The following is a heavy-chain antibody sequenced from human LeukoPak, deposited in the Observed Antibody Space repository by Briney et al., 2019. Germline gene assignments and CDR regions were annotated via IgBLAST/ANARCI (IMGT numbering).Heavy chain of an antibody. CDR3: ARVSGNYDSSGYFPSSFDP. CDR1: GFTVSSNY. D-gene: IGHD3-22*01. Sequence: PGGSLRLSCAASGFTVSSNYMGWVRQAPGKGLEWVSVIYSGGSTYYADSVKGRFTISRDNSKNTLYLQMNSLRAEDTAVYYCARVSGNYDSSGYFPSSFDPWGQGTLVTVSS. CDR2: IYSGGST. V-gene: IGHV3-66*01. J-gene: IGHJ5*02.